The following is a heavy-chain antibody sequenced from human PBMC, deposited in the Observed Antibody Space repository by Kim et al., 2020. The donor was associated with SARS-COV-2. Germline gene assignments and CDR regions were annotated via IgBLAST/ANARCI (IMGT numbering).Heavy chain of an antibody. CDR3: AKTSYSSSWYYYYGMDV. Sequence: ENGRFTISRDNSKNALYLQMNSLRAEDTAVYYCAKTSYSSSWYYYYGMDVWGQGTTVTVSS. J-gene: IGHJ6*02. D-gene: IGHD6-13*01. V-gene: IGHV3-30*02.